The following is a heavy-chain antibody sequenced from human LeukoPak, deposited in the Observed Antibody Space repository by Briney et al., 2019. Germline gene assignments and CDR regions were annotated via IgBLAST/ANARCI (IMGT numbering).Heavy chain of an antibody. CDR1: GFTFTSYW. J-gene: IGHJ4*02. Sequence: PGGSLRLSCAASGFTFTSYWMSWVRQAPGKGLEWVANIKQDGSEKYYVDSVKGRSIISRDNAKNSLYLQMNSLRAEDTAVYYCARDLPFYSYDSYFDYWGQGTLVTVSS. CDR2: IKQDGSEK. D-gene: IGHD5-18*01. CDR3: ARDLPFYSYDSYFDY. V-gene: IGHV3-7*03.